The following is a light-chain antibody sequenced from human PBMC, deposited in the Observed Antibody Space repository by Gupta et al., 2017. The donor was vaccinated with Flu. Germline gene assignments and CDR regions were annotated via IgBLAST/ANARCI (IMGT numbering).Light chain of an antibody. J-gene: IGLJ2*01. V-gene: IGLV2-14*01. CDR3: SSDTSSAVI. CDR2: EVS. Sequence: QSALTQPASVSGSPGQSITISCTGTISDVGGYKYVSWYQQHPGKDPKLMIYEVSKRPSGVSNRFSGSKSGNTASLTISGLQAEDEADYYCSSDTSSAVIFGGGTKLTVL. CDR1: ISDVGGYKY.